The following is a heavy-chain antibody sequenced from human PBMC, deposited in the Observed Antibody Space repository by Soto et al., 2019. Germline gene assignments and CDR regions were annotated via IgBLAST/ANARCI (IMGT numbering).Heavy chain of an antibody. CDR3: ARWETGSGRDYFDY. J-gene: IGHJ4*02. CDR1: GGTFSSYA. V-gene: IGHV1-69*13. D-gene: IGHD3-10*01. Sequence: ASVKVSCKASGGTFSSYAISWVRQAPGQGLEWMGGIIPIFGTANYAQKFQGRVTITADESTSTAYMELSSLRSEDTAVYYCARWETGSGRDYFDYWGQGTLVTVSS. CDR2: IIPIFGTA.